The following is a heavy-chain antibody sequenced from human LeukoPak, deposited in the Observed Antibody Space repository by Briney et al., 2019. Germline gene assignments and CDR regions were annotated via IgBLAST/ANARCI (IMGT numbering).Heavy chain of an antibody. J-gene: IGHJ5*02. CDR3: ARDRLGDSSGYYSRWFDP. CDR1: GGTFSSYA. V-gene: IGHV1-69*05. CDR2: IIPIFGTA. D-gene: IGHD3-22*01. Sequence: SVKVSCKASGGTFSSYAISWVRQAPGQGLEWMGGIIPIFGTANYAQKFQGRVTITTDESTSTAYMELSNLRSEDTAVYYCARDRLGDSSGYYSRWFDPWGQGTLVTVSS.